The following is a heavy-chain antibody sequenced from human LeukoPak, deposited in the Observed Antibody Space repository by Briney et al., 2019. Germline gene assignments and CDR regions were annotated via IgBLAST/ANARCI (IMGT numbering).Heavy chain of an antibody. D-gene: IGHD1-26*01. CDR2: ISYDGSNK. Sequence: QAGGSLRLSCAASGFTFSSYGMHWVRQAPGKGLEWVAVISYDGSNKYYADSVKGRFTISRDNSKNTLYLQMNSLRAEDTAVYYCAKAGPLVGATKGDWFDPWGQGTLVTVSS. CDR3: AKAGPLVGATKGDWFDP. J-gene: IGHJ5*02. CDR1: GFTFSSYG. V-gene: IGHV3-30*18.